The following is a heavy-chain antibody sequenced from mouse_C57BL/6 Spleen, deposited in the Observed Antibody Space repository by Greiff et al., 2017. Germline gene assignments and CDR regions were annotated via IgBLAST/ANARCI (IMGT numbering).Heavy chain of an antibody. D-gene: IGHD2-2*01. Sequence: VQLKESGPELVKPGASVKMSCKASGYTFTDYNMPWVKQSPGKSLEWIGYINPNNGGTSYNQKFKGQATLTVNKSSSTAYMELRSLTSEDSAVYYCARGDYGYFAYWGQGTLVTGSA. CDR1: GYTFTDYN. J-gene: IGHJ3*01. V-gene: IGHV1-22*01. CDR2: INPNNGGT. CDR3: ARGDYGYFAY.